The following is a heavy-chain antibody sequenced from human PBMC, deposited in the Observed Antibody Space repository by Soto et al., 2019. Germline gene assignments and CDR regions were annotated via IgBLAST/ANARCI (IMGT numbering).Heavy chain of an antibody. CDR1: GFNFSPYS. Sequence: EVQLVESGGGLVQPGGSLRLSCAASGFNFSPYSMNWVRQTPGKRLEWLSYITGGSNTIHYADSVRGRFIISRDNAETSVYLQMNRLRPEDPAVYFCATSNGHLGYWGRGSLVTVSS. V-gene: IGHV3-48*01. J-gene: IGHJ4*02. CDR2: ITGGSNTI. CDR3: ATSNGHLGY.